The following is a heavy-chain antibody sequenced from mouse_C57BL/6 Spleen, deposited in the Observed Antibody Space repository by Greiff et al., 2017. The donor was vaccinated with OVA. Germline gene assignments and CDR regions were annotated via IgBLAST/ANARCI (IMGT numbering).Heavy chain of an antibody. CDR1: GYAFSSSW. D-gene: IGHD3-2*02. J-gene: IGHJ2*01. CDR2: IYPGDGDT. V-gene: IGHV1-82*01. Sequence: QVQLKQSGPELVKPGASVKISCKASGYAFSSSWMNWVKQRPGKGLEWIGRIYPGDGDTNYNGKFKGKATLTADKSSSTAYMQLSSLTSEDSAVYFCARRGQLRLLFDYWGQGTTLTVSS. CDR3: ARRGQLRLLFDY.